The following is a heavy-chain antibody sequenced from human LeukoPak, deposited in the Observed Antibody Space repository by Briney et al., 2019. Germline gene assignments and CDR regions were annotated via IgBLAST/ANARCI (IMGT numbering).Heavy chain of an antibody. CDR2: IYYSGST. CDR3: ARDESHWYFDL. CDR1: GGSISSGVYY. J-gene: IGHJ2*01. V-gene: IGHV4-31*03. Sequence: SETLSLTCTVSGGSISSGVYYWSWIRQHPGKGLEWIGYIYYSGSTYYNPSLKSRVTISVDTSKNQFSLKLSSVTAADTAVYYCARDESHWYFDLWGRGTLVTVSS.